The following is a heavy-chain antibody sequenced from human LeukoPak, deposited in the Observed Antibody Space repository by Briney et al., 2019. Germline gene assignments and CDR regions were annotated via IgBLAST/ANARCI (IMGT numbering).Heavy chain of an antibody. V-gene: IGHV3-66*01. D-gene: IGHD6-19*01. Sequence: GGSLRLSCAASGLSVSHNYMTWVRQAPGKGLEWVSMIRSDTGTDYADSVKGRFTISRDNSKNTLYLQMDSLRVEDTAVYYCARVRQQWLVRGDFDLWGQGTLVTVSS. CDR2: IRSDTGT. CDR1: GLSVSHNY. CDR3: ARVRQQWLVRGDFDL. J-gene: IGHJ4*02.